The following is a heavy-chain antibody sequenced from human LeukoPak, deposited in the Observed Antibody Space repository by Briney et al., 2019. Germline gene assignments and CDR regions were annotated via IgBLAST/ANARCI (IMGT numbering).Heavy chain of an antibody. V-gene: IGHV3-66*01. CDR2: IYSDGST. J-gene: IGHJ4*02. D-gene: IGHD4-17*01. Sequence: GGSLRLSCVGSGFTVSSDYMSWVRQAPGKGLDWVSIIYSDGSTYYANSVKGRFTISRDNSKNTLYLQMNSLRVDDTAIYYCARDSGFSDYAYWGQGTLVTVSS. CDR3: ARDSGFSDYAY. CDR1: GFTVSSDY.